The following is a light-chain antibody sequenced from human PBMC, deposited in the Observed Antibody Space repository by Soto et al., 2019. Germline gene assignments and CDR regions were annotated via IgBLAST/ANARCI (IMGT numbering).Light chain of an antibody. CDR3: QQFKTYPWT. CDR1: QTINNG. Sequence: DIQMTQSPSTLSASVGDRVIITCRASQTINNGLAWYRQKPGKAPNLLIYDASSLESGVPSRFSGSGSGTEFTLTITSLQPDDFATYYCQQFKTYPWTFGQGTRVEIK. J-gene: IGKJ1*01. V-gene: IGKV1-5*01. CDR2: DAS.